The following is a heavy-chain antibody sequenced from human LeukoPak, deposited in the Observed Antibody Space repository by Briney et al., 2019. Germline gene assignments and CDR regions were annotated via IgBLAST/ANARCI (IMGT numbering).Heavy chain of an antibody. CDR1: GFTFSDYY. J-gene: IGHJ4*02. CDR3: ASGVGEFRIDY. Sequence: NPGGSLRLSCAASGFTFSDYYMSWIRQPAGKGLEWIGRIYITGSTNHNPSLRSRVTMSIDTSKNQFSLNLKSVTAADTAIYYCASGVGEFRIDYWGQGTPVTVSS. V-gene: IGHV4-4*07. CDR2: IYITGST. D-gene: IGHD3-10*01.